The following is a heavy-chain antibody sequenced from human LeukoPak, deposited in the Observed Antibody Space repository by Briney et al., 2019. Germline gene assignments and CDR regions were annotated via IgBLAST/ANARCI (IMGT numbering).Heavy chain of an antibody. J-gene: IGHJ4*02. D-gene: IGHD2-2*02. CDR2: IYTSGST. CDR1: GGSISSYY. CDR3: ARGGVPAAIRGYYLDFDY. V-gene: IGHV4-4*07. Sequence: SETLSLTCTVSGGSISSYYWSWIRQPAGKGLEWIGRIYTSGSTNYNPSLKSRVTMSVDTSKNQFSLKLSSVTAADTAVYYCARGGVPAAIRGYYLDFDYWGQGTLVTVSS.